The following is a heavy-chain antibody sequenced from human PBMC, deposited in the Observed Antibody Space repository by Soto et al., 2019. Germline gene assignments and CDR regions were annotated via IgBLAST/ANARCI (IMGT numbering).Heavy chain of an antibody. D-gene: IGHD2-2*01. J-gene: IGHJ4*02. CDR2: ISGSGGST. CDR1: GFTFSSYA. Sequence: EVQLLESGGGLVQPGGSLRLSCAASGFTFSSYAMSWVRQAPGKGLEWVSAISGSGGSTYYADSVKGRFTISRDNSKNMLYLQINSLRAEDTAVYYCAKGRGYCSSTSCYVGSDYWGQGTLVTVSS. CDR3: AKGRGYCSSTSCYVGSDY. V-gene: IGHV3-23*01.